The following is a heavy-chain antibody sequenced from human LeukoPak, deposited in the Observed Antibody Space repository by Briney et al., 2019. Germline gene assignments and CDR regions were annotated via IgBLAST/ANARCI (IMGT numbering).Heavy chain of an antibody. Sequence: GGSLRLSCAASGFTFSSYAMSWVRQAPGKGLEWVSAISGSGGSTYYADSVKGRFTISRDNSKNTLYLQMNSLRAEDTAVYFCAKAFSYYDSSGYLSHFDYWGQGTLVTVSS. J-gene: IGHJ4*02. CDR3: AKAFSYYDSSGYLSHFDY. CDR1: GFTFSSYA. CDR2: ISGSGGST. D-gene: IGHD3-22*01. V-gene: IGHV3-23*01.